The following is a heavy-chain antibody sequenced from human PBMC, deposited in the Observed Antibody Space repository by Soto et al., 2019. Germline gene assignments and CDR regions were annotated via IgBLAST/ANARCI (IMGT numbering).Heavy chain of an antibody. Sequence: QVQLQESGPGLVKPSETLSLTCTVSGGSISSYYWSWIRQPPGKGLEWIGYIYYSGSTNYNPSLKSRVTISVDTSKNQFSLKLSSVTAADTAVYYCARAVPSDDYFDYWGQGTLVTVSS. V-gene: IGHV4-59*01. CDR2: IYYSGST. CDR3: ARAVPSDDYFDY. CDR1: GGSISSYY. J-gene: IGHJ4*02.